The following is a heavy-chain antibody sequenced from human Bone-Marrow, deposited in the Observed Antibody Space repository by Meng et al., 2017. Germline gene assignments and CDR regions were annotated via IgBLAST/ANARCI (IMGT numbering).Heavy chain of an antibody. Sequence: ASVKVSCKASGYTFTGYYMHWVRQATGQGLEWMGWMNPNSGNTGYAQKFQGRVTMTRNTSISTAYMELSSLRSEDTAVYYCARGWSYRSFDYWGQGTLVTVSS. CDR3: ARGWSYRSFDY. V-gene: IGHV1-8*02. CDR1: GYTFTGYY. J-gene: IGHJ4*02. CDR2: MNPNSGNT. D-gene: IGHD3-16*02.